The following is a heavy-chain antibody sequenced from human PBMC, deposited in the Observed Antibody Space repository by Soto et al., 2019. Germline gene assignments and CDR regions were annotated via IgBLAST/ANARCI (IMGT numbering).Heavy chain of an antibody. CDR3: AREAIFGVVSPFDY. Sequence: ASVKVSCKASGYTLTSYGISWVRQAPGQGLEWMGWISAYNGNTNYAQKLQGRVTMTTDTSTSTAYMELRSLRSDDTAVYYCAREAIFGVVSPFDYWGQGTLVTVSS. CDR1: GYTLTSYG. V-gene: IGHV1-18*04. CDR2: ISAYNGNT. D-gene: IGHD3-3*01. J-gene: IGHJ4*02.